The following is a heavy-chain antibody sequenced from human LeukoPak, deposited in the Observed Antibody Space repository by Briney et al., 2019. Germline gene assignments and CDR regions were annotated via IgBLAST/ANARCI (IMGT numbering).Heavy chain of an antibody. Sequence: GGSLSLSCEASGFTFSSNTRNWVRQAPGKGLEWVSSISSSSSYIYYADSVKGRFTISRDNAKNSLYLQMNSLRAEDTAVYYCAREGPPHWGQGTLVTVSS. J-gene: IGHJ4*02. CDR3: AREGPPH. CDR2: ISSSSSYI. V-gene: IGHV3-21*01. CDR1: GFTFSSNT.